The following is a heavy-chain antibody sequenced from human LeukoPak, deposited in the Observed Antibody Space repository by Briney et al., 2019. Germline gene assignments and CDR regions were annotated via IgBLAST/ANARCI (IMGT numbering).Heavy chain of an antibody. Sequence: PGGSLRLSCAASGFTFSSYWMNWARQAPGKGLEWVASINHNGNVNYYVDSVKGRFTISRDNAKNSLYLQMSNLRAEDTAVYYCARGLAADVYGMDVWGQGTTVTVSS. D-gene: IGHD6-25*01. V-gene: IGHV3-7*03. CDR3: ARGLAADVYGMDV. CDR1: GFTFSSYW. J-gene: IGHJ6*02. CDR2: INHNGNVN.